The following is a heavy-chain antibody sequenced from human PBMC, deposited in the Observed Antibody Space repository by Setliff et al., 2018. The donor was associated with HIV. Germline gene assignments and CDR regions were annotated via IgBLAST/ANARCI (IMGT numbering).Heavy chain of an antibody. J-gene: IGHJ4*02. Sequence: SVKVSCKASGDTFSRSTYTWVRRAPGQGLDWMGGIIPVLGITNYAQKFQGRVILTADESTSTLYMELTSLTFEDTAVYYCAKEVGGSYALGSKVLDSWGQGTLVTVSS. CDR3: AKEVGGSYALGSKVLDS. CDR2: IIPVLGIT. CDR1: GDTFSRST. V-gene: IGHV1-69*10. D-gene: IGHD3-16*01.